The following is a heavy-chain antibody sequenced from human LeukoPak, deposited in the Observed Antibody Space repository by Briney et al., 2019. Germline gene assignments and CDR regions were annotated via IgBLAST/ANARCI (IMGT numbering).Heavy chain of an antibody. J-gene: IGHJ4*02. D-gene: IGHD6-13*01. CDR3: AKGEMGYRTAADVDY. CDR2: FNPEDGET. V-gene: IGHV1-24*01. CDR1: GYTLTELS. Sequence: ASVKVSCKVSGYTLTELSMHWVRQAPGKGLEWMGGFNPEDGETIYAQKFQGRVTITADESTSTAYMELSSLRSEDTAVYYCAKGEMGYRTAADVDYWGQGTLVTVSS.